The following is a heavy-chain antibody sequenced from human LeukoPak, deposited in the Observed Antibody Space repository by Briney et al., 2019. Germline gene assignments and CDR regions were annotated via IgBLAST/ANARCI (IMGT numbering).Heavy chain of an antibody. D-gene: IGHD2-2*01. CDR2: ITSDGSST. CDR3: ARDWYHAIDY. CDR1: GFTFSSTW. J-gene: IGHJ4*02. V-gene: IGHV3-74*03. Sequence: PGGSLRLSCAASGFTFSSTWMHSVRHPPGKGLLWVARITSDGSSTTYAESVKGRFTIFRDNAKNTLYLQMNSLRAEDTAVYYCARDWYHAIDYWGQGSLVTVSS.